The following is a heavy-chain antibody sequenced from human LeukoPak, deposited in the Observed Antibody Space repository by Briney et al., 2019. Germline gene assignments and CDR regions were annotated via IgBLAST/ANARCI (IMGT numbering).Heavy chain of an antibody. V-gene: IGHV1-46*01. J-gene: IGHJ5*02. Sequence: ASVKVSCKASGYSFTSHYMHWVRQTPGQGLEWLGLINPSGSSTLYAQKFQGRVTMTRDMSTTTDYMELSSLRSEDTAVYYCARDNSVGDVAWWFDPWGQGTLVTVSS. CDR1: GYSFTSHY. CDR3: ARDNSVGDVAWWFDP. CDR2: INPSGSST. D-gene: IGHD1-26*01.